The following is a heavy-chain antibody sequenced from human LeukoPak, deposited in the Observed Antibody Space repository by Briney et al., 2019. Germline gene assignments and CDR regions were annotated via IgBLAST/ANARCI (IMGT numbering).Heavy chain of an antibody. V-gene: IGHV1-69*13. CDR1: GGTFSSYS. Sequence: SVKVSCKASGGTFSSYSISWVRQAPGQGLEWMGGIIPIFGTANYAQKFQGRVTITADESTSTAYMELSSLRSEDTAVYYCARSRYFDWLSPYYYYGMDVWGKGTTVTVSS. CDR2: IIPIFGTA. D-gene: IGHD3-9*01. CDR3: ARSRYFDWLSPYYYYGMDV. J-gene: IGHJ6*04.